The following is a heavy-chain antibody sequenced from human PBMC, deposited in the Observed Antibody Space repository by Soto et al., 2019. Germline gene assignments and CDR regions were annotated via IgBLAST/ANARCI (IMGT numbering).Heavy chain of an antibody. CDR1: GYTFSNYG. CDR2: ISLYSDGT. D-gene: IGHD2-2*01. J-gene: IGHJ5*02. V-gene: IGHV1-18*01. Sequence: GASVKVSCKTSGYTFSNYGITWVRQAPGQPLEWLGWISLYSDGTNYAQKFQGRVSMTTDTSTTTAYMELRSLRSDDTAVYYCARIVPGAEAWFCPWGQGTLVPVSS. CDR3: ARIVPGAEAWFCP.